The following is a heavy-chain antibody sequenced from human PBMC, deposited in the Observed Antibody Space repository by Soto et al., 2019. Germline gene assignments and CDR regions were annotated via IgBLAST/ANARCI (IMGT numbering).Heavy chain of an antibody. Sequence: SETLSLICTVSGGSISSGDYYWSWIRQPPGKGLEWIGYIYYSGSTYYNPSLKSRVTISVDTSKNQFSLKLSSVTAADTAVYYCARVSISIFGVIIIGDAFDIWGQGTMVPVS. D-gene: IGHD3-3*01. CDR1: GGSISSGDYY. J-gene: IGHJ3*02. V-gene: IGHV4-30-4*01. CDR2: IYYSGST. CDR3: ARVSISIFGVIIIGDAFDI.